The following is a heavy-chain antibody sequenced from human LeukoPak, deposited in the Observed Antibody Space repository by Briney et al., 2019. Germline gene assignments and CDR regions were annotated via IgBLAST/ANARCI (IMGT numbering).Heavy chain of an antibody. D-gene: IGHD3-9*01. V-gene: IGHV4-59*01. CDR2: TYYSGST. Sequence: SETLSLTCTVSGGSISSYYWSWIRQPPGKGLEWIGYTYYSGSTNYNPSLKSRVTISVDTSKNQFSLKLSSVTAADTAVYYCARGGRNYDILTGYFDYWGQGTLVTVSS. J-gene: IGHJ4*02. CDR3: ARGGRNYDILTGYFDY. CDR1: GGSISSYY.